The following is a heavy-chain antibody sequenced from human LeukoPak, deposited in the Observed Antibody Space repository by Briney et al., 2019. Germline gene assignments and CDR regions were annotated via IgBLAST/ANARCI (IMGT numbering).Heavy chain of an antibody. Sequence: GASVKVSCKASGGTFSSYAISWVRQAPGQGLEWMGGIIPIFGTANYAQKFQGRVTITTDESTSTAYMELSSLRAEDTAVYYCARAYGDYLYYFDYWGQGTLVTVSS. J-gene: IGHJ4*02. D-gene: IGHD4-17*01. CDR2: IIPIFGTA. CDR3: ARAYGDYLYYFDY. CDR1: GGTFSSYA. V-gene: IGHV1-69*05.